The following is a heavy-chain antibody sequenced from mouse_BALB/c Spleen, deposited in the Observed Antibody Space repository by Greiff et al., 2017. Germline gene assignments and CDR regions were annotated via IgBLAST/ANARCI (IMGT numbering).Heavy chain of an antibody. V-gene: IGHV5-6*01. CDR1: GFTFSSYG. J-gene: IGHJ2*01. D-gene: IGHD4-1*01. CDR3: ARLPGSDY. Sequence: EVQLVESGGDLVKPGGSLKLSCAASGFTFSSYGMSWVRQTPDKRLEWVATISSGGSYTYYPDSVKGRFTISRDNAKNTLYLQMSSLKSEDTAMYYCARLPGSDYWGQGTTLTVSS. CDR2: ISSGGSYT.